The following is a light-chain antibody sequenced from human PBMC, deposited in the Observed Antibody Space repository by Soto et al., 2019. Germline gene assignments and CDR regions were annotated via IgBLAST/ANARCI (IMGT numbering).Light chain of an antibody. J-gene: IGLJ1*01. CDR3: ISYKTDDTFV. CDR2: EDT. CDR1: SNDVEIYNL. V-gene: IGLV2-14*02. Sequence: QSALTQPASVSGSPGQSITISCTGTSNDVEIYNLVSWYQLHPGGAPKLMIYEDTKRPSGLSNRFSGSKSGNTASLTISGLQADDEAEYFCISYKTDDTFVFGSGTKVTVL.